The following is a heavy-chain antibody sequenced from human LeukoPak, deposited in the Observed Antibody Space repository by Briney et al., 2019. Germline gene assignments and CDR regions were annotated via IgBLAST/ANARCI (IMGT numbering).Heavy chain of an antibody. Sequence: SETLSLTCTVSGGSVSSGSYYWSWIRQPPGQGLEWIGYIYYSGSTNYNPSLKSRVTISVDTSKNQFSLKLSSVTAADTAVYYCARGLQSWFDPWGQGTLVTVSS. CDR1: GGSVSSGSYY. CDR2: IYYSGST. CDR3: ARGLQSWFDP. V-gene: IGHV4-61*01. J-gene: IGHJ5*02.